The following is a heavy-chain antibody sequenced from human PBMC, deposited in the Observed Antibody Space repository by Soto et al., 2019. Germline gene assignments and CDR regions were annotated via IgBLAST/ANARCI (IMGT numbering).Heavy chain of an antibody. D-gene: IGHD3-3*01. J-gene: IGHJ6*02. Sequence: GASVKVSCKASGYTFTSYYMHWVRQAPGQGLEWMGMIKPTGGSTSYAQKFQGRVTMTRDTSTSTVYMELISLTSEDTAVYYCARDVGDTIFGVVIMRYGMDVWGQGTTVNVSS. CDR1: GYTFTSYY. CDR2: IKPTGGST. V-gene: IGHV1-46*01. CDR3: ARDVGDTIFGVVIMRYGMDV.